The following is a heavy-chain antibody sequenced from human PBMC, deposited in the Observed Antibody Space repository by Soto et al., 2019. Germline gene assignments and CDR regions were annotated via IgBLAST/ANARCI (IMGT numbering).Heavy chain of an antibody. D-gene: IGHD2-15*01. CDR3: SRDVVVGAKALNY. V-gene: IGHV3-7*01. Sequence: GGSLRLSCAASGFTFSNYWMTWVRQAPGKGLDWVANIKEDGSEKHYVDSVKGRFTISRDNAKNSLYLQMNSLRVEDTAVYFCSRDVVVGAKALNYWGQGALVTVAS. CDR2: IKEDGSEK. CDR1: GFTFSNYW. J-gene: IGHJ4*02.